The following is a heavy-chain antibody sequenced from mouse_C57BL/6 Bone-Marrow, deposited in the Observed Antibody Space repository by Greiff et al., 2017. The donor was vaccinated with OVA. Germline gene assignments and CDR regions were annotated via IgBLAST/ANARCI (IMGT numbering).Heavy chain of an antibody. D-gene: IGHD2-5*01. Sequence: VQLQQSGAELVRPGTSVKVSCKASGYAFTNYLIEWVKQRPGQGLEWIGVINPGSGGTNYNEKFKGKATLTADKSSSTAYMQLSSLTSEDSAVYACARRGYSNCYYYAMDYGGQGTSVTVSS. J-gene: IGHJ4*01. CDR3: ARRGYSNCYYYAMDY. CDR1: GYAFTNYL. V-gene: IGHV1-54*01. CDR2: INPGSGGT.